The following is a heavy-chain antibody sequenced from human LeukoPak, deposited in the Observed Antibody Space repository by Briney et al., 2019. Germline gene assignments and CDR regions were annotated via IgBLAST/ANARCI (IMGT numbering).Heavy chain of an antibody. CDR1: GFTFSSYS. J-gene: IGHJ4*02. D-gene: IGHD2-21*01. CDR3: ARPRGCGTSRCNNFDY. V-gene: IGHV3-48*01. Sequence: GGSLRLSCAASGFTFSSYSMNWVRQAPGKGLEWVSYISSSSSTIYYADSVKGRFTISRDNAKNSLYLQMNSLRAEDTAVYYCARPRGCGTSRCNNFDYWGQGTLVTVSS. CDR2: ISSSSSTI.